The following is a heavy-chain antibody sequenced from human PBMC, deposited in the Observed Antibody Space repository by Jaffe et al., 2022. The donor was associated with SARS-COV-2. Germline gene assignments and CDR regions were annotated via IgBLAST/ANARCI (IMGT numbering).Heavy chain of an antibody. CDR1: GYSISSGYY. D-gene: IGHD6-19*01. Sequence: QVQLQESGPGLVKPSETLSLTCTVSGYSISSGYYWGWIRQPPGSGLEWIGIIYHTGNTHYNPSLKSRVTLSLDTSKNQFSLKLTSVSAADTAVYYCARLSSGWTTSPFDYWGQGTLVTVSS. CDR2: IYHTGNT. CDR3: ARLSSGWTTSPFDY. J-gene: IGHJ4*02. V-gene: IGHV4-38-2*02.